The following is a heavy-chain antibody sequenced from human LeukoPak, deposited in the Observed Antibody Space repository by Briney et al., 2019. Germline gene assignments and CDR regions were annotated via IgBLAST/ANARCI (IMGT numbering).Heavy chain of an antibody. Sequence: PGGSLRLSCAASGFTFSAYVMHWVRQAPGKGLECVAVISNDGNEKYYADSVKGRFSISRDNSKNTLYLQMSSTRTEDTAVYYCARDGGYTGGWTYGAGDYWGQGTLVTVSS. V-gene: IGHV3-30*04. J-gene: IGHJ4*01. CDR1: GFTFSAYV. CDR3: ARDGGYTGGWTYGAGDY. CDR2: ISNDGNEK. D-gene: IGHD2-8*02.